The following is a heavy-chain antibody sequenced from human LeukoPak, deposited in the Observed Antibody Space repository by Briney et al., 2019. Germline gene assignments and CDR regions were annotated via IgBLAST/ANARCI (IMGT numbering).Heavy chain of an antibody. CDR3: ATEKFRGVIPNAIDY. J-gene: IGHJ4*02. CDR1: GRSISSGDYY. V-gene: IGHV4-31*03. CDR2: IYYSGST. D-gene: IGHD3-10*01. Sequence: PSETLSLTCTVSGRSISSGDYYWSWLRQPPGKGLEWFGYIYYSGSTYYNPSLKSRVTISVDTSKNQVSLRLSSVTAADTAVYYCATEKFRGVIPNAIDYWGQGTLVTVSS.